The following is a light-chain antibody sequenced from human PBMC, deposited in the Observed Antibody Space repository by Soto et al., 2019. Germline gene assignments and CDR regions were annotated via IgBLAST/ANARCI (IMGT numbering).Light chain of an antibody. CDR1: QSVATN. J-gene: IGKJ1*01. Sequence: VLTQCPATLSVSPGERVTLSCGASQSVATNLAWYQQRPGQAPRLLIYGASSRATGIPDRFSGSGSGTDFTLIISRLEPEDFAVYYCQQYGSSRTFGQGTKVDNK. CDR2: GAS. V-gene: IGKV3-20*01. CDR3: QQYGSSRT.